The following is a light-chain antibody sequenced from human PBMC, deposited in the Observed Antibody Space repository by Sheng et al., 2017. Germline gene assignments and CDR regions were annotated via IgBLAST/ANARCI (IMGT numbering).Light chain of an antibody. V-gene: IGKV3-11*01. CDR3: QQRNSWPLT. CDR2: DAS. CDR1: QSVGYY. J-gene: IGKJ4*01. Sequence: EIVLTQSPATLSLSPGERATLSCRATQSVGYYLAWYQQKPGQAPRLLIYDASNRATGIPARFSGSGSGTDFTLTISSLEPEDFAVYYCQQRNSWPLTFGGGTKVEIK.